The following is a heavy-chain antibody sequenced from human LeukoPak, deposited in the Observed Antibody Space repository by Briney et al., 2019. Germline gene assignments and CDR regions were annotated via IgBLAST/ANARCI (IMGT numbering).Heavy chain of an antibody. CDR2: ISGSGGST. V-gene: IGHV3-23*01. CDR3: AKSWAGYCTNGVCYTPRG. D-gene: IGHD2-8*01. J-gene: IGHJ4*02. Sequence: GGSLRLSCAASGFTFSSYAMSWVRQAPGKGLEWVSAISGSGGSTYYADSVKGRFTISRDNSKNTLYLQMNSLRAEDTAVYYCAKSWAGYCTNGVCYTPRGWGQGTLVTVSS. CDR1: GFTFSSYA.